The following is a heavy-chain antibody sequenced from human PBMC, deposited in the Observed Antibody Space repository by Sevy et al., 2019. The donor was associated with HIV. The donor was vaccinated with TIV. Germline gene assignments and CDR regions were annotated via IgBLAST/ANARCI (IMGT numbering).Heavy chain of an antibody. J-gene: IGHJ4*02. Sequence: SETLSLTCTVSGGSITSLYWNWIRQPPGKGLEWIANIYYNGHINYNPSLKSRVTLSLDTSKNQFSLRLSSVTAADTAMYYCAGENAWGRGYSWGQGTLVTISS. V-gene: IGHV4-59*08. D-gene: IGHD1-26*01. CDR2: IYYNGHI. CDR1: GGSITSLY. CDR3: AGENAWGRGYS.